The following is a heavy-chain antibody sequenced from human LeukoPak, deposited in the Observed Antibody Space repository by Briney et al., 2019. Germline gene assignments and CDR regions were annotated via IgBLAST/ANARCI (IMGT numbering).Heavy chain of an antibody. Sequence: GGSLRLSCAASGFTFSSYSMNWVRQAPGKGLEWVSSISSSSSTIYYADSVKGRFTISRDNAKNSLYLQMNSLRAEDTAVYYCARDTPVDCSSTSCYNSRDYWGQGTLVTVSS. D-gene: IGHD2-2*02. CDR2: ISSSSSTI. J-gene: IGHJ4*02. V-gene: IGHV3-48*01. CDR1: GFTFSSYS. CDR3: ARDTPVDCSSTSCYNSRDY.